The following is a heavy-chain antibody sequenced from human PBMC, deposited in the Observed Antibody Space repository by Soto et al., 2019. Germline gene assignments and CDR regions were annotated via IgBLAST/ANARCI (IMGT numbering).Heavy chain of an antibody. J-gene: IGHJ5*02. V-gene: IGHV4-34*01. CDR1: GGSFSGYY. D-gene: IGHD6-6*01. CDR3: ARGRVRYSSSYNWFDP. Sequence: SETLSLTCAVYGGSFSGYYWSWIRQPPGKGLEWIGEINHSGSTNYNPSLKSRVTISVDTSRNQFSLKLSSVTAADTAVYYCARGRVRYSSSYNWFDPWGQGTLVTVSS. CDR2: INHSGST.